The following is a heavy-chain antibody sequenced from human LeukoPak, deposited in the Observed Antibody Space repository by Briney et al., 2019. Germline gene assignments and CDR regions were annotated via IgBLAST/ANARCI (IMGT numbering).Heavy chain of an antibody. V-gene: IGHV3-53*01. CDR3: ARSGWGSHPDY. J-gene: IGHJ4*02. D-gene: IGHD6-19*01. CDR2: VYSGGSA. Sequence: PVQPLDSPSAVYSGGSAYYADSVKGRFTISRDNSKNTLYLQMNSLRAEDTAVYYCARSGWGSHPDYWGQGTLVTVSS.